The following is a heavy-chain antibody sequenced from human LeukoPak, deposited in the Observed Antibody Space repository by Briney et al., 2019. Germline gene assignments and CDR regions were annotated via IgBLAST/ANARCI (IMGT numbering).Heavy chain of an antibody. CDR2: ISASGGST. V-gene: IGHV3-23*01. D-gene: IGHD6-13*01. CDR1: GFTFSTYI. CDR3: ARGEYQIIAAAGTR. Sequence: PGGSLRLSCAASGFTFSTYIMSWVRQAPGKGLEWVSTISASGGSTYHEDSVKGRFTISRDNSKNTLYLQMNSLRAEDTAVYYCARGEYQIIAAAGTRWGQGTLVTVSS. J-gene: IGHJ4*02.